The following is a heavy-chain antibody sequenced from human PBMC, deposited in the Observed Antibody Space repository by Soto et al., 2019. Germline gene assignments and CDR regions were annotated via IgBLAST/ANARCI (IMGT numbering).Heavy chain of an antibody. CDR2: INPKGGDT. V-gene: IGHV1-2*06. CDR3: VRAAYCGGDCSINY. CDR1: GYTFTANY. D-gene: IGHD2-21*02. Sequence: ASVKVSCKASGYTFTANYLHWVRQAPGQGLEWMGRINPKGGDTHYAQKFQDRVTMTRDTTASTAYMELKRLRSEDTAVYYCVRAAYCGGDCSINYWGQGTLVTVSS. J-gene: IGHJ4*02.